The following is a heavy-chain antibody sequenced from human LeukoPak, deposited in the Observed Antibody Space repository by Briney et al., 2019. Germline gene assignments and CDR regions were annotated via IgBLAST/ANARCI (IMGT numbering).Heavy chain of an antibody. CDR2: IYYSGST. V-gene: IGHV4-59*08. CDR3: ARGDVVATALDS. D-gene: IGHD5-12*01. Sequence: PSETLSLTCTVSGGSISTYYWNWIRQPPGKGLEWIGYIYYSGSTKCNPSLKTRVTISVDTSKNQFSLKLSSVTAADTAVYYCARGDVVATALDSWGQGTLVTVSS. CDR1: GGSISTYY. J-gene: IGHJ4*02.